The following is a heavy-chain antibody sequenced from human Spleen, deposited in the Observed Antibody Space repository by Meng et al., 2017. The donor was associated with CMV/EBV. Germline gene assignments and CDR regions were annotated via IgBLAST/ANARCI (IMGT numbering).Heavy chain of an antibody. J-gene: IGHJ5*01. Sequence: GESLKISCAASGFTFSGSAMHWVRQASGKGLEWVGRIRTKPNTYATAYAESVKGRFTISRDNSKDTLYLQMSSLRAEDTAVYYCVKMGLTSFGMVEARLKFDSWGQGALVTVSS. CDR1: GFTFSGSA. V-gene: IGHV3-73*01. CDR2: IRTKPNTYAT. CDR3: VKMGLTSFGMVEARLKFDS. D-gene: IGHD3-3*01.